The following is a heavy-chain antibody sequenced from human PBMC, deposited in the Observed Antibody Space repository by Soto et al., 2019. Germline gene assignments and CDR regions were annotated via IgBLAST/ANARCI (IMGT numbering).Heavy chain of an antibody. V-gene: IGHV3-11*01. CDR2: ISRGGSDI. D-gene: IGHD2-2*01. CDR1: GFTFSDHY. J-gene: IGHJ3*02. Sequence: QVQLVESGGGLVKPGGSLRLSCAASGFTFSDHYMSWIRQAPGKGLEWVSYISRGGSDIYYADSVKGRFTISRDNGKNSLYLQMNSLRADDTAVYYCARVKECSTTSCYARDAFDIWGQGTMVTVSS. CDR3: ARVKECSTTSCYARDAFDI.